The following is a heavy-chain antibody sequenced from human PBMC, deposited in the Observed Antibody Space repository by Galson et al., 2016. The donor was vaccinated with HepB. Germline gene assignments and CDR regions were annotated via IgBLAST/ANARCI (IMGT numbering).Heavy chain of an antibody. D-gene: IGHD5-18*01. J-gene: IGHJ4*02. CDR2: INTNPGNP. Sequence: SVKVSCKASGYSFATYTMNWVRQAPGQGLEWMGWINTNPGNPLYAQDFTGRFVFSLDASVSTAYLQISCLKAEDTAVYYCARALIRGAGAAMVFGYWGQGTLVTVSS. V-gene: IGHV7-4-1*02. CDR1: GYSFATYT. CDR3: ARALIRGAGAAMVFGY.